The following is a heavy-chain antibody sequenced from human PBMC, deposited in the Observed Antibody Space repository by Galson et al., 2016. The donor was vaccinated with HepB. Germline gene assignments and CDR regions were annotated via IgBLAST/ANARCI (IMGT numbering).Heavy chain of an antibody. CDR2: IWYDGSNT. V-gene: IGHV3-33*01. CDR3: ARQERGSYRGSLGY. CDR1: GFTFSDFG. J-gene: IGHJ4*02. Sequence: SLRLSCAASGFTFSDFGMHWVRQAPGKGLEWVGVIWYDGSNTHHADSVKGRFTISRDNSKHMLFLQMDSLTAEDTAVYSCARQERGSYRGSLGYWGQGILVTVSS. D-gene: IGHD3-16*02.